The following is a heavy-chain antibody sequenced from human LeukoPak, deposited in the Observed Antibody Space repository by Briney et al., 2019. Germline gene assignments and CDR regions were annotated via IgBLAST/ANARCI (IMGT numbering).Heavy chain of an antibody. V-gene: IGHV1-69*06. CDR2: IIPIFGTA. CDR1: GGTFSSYA. CDR3: ARDSREYYYDSSGSAYNWFDP. D-gene: IGHD3-22*01. Sequence: SVKVSCKASGGTFSSYAISWVRQAPGQGLEWMGGIIPIFGTANYAQKFQGRVTITADKSTSTAYMELSSLRSEDTAVYYCARDSREYYYDSSGSAYNWFDPWGQGTLVTVSS. J-gene: IGHJ5*02.